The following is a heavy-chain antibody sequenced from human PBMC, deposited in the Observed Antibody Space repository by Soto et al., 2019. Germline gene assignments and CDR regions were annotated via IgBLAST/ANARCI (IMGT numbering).Heavy chain of an antibody. D-gene: IGHD2-15*01. CDR3: ARRIGYIVVVVAATITGGWFDP. CDR1: GGTFSSYA. CDR2: IIPIFGTA. V-gene: IGHV1-69*01. J-gene: IGHJ5*02. Sequence: QVQLVQSGAEVKKPGSSVKVSCKASGGTFSSYAISWVRQAPGQGLEWMGGIIPIFGTANYAQKFQGRVTITADESTITAYMELSSLRSEDTAVYYCARRIGYIVVVVAATITGGWFDPWGQGTLVTVSS.